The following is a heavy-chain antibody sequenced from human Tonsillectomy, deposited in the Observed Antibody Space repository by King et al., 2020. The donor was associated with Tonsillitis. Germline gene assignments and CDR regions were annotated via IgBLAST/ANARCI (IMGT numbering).Heavy chain of an antibody. CDR2: IYYSRSI. J-gene: IGHJ4*02. V-gene: IGHV4-59*08. Sequence: VQLQESGPGLVKPSETLSLTCTVSGGSISSYYWSWIRQPPGKGLEWIGYIYYSRSINYNPSLKSRVTISVDTSKNQFSLKLSSVTAADTAVYYCARRVAGALDYWGQGTLVTVSS. CDR3: ARRVAGALDY. D-gene: IGHD1-26*01. CDR1: GGSISSYY.